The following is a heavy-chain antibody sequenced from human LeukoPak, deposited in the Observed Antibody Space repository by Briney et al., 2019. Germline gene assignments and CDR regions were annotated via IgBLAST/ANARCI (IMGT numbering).Heavy chain of an antibody. Sequence: GGSLRLSCAASGFTFSSYAMHWVRQAPGKGLEWVAVISYDGSNKYYADSVKGRFTMSRDNSKNTLYLQMNSLRAEDTAVYYCAREIRDSSGYYYGMDVWGQGTTVTVSS. J-gene: IGHJ6*02. V-gene: IGHV3-30-3*01. CDR3: AREIRDSSGYYYGMDV. CDR2: ISYDGSNK. CDR1: GFTFSSYA. D-gene: IGHD3-22*01.